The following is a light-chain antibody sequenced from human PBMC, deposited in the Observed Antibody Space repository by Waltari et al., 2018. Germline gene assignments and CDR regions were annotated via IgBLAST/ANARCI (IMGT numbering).Light chain of an antibody. Sequence: EIVLTQSPGTLSLSPGERATLPCRASQSLSNNYLTWYQQKPGQAPRLLIYHASSRTTGIPDRFGGSGSGTDFTLSISRVEPEDFAVYYCQQYGTSSLSFGGGTKVEIK. CDR1: QSLSNNY. V-gene: IGKV3-20*01. CDR2: HAS. CDR3: QQYGTSSLS. J-gene: IGKJ4*01.